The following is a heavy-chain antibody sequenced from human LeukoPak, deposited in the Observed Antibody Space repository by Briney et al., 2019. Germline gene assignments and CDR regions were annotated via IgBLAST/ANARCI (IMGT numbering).Heavy chain of an antibody. Sequence: GGSLRLSCAASGFTFSSYAMTWVRHAPGQGLEWVSGISGSGGSTHYADSVKGRFTISRDNSKNTLYLQMNSLRAAEDTAIYYCAKEPYSSGPGNPFDYWGQGTLVTVSS. D-gene: IGHD6-19*01. CDR1: GFTFSSYA. J-gene: IGHJ4*02. CDR2: ISGSGGST. V-gene: IGHV3-23*01. CDR3: AKEPYSSGPGNPFDY.